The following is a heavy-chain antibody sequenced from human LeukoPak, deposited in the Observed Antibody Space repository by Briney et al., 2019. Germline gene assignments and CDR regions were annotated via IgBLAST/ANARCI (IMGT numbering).Heavy chain of an antibody. CDR3: ATSDFAAHFDY. CDR1: GFTFDDYA. Sequence: PGGSLRLSCAASGFTFDDYATHWVRQAPGKGLEWVSLISGDGGSTYYADSVKGRFTISRDNNKNSLYLQMNSLGTEDTALYYCATSDFAAHFDYWGQGTLVTVSS. CDR2: ISGDGGST. D-gene: IGHD2/OR15-2a*01. V-gene: IGHV3-43*02. J-gene: IGHJ4*02.